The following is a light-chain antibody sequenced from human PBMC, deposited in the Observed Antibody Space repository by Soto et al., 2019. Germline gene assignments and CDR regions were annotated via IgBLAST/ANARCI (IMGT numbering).Light chain of an antibody. V-gene: IGKV3-20*01. Sequence: ENLLTQSPGTLSLSPGERATLSCRATERRSGNSLAWYQQKPGQAPRLLLYGTSTRATGVPDRFSVSGSGTDFTLTISRLEPEDFAVYYCQLSGSSPLTFGQGTKVEIE. J-gene: IGKJ1*01. CDR1: ERRSGNS. CDR2: GTS. CDR3: QLSGSSPLT.